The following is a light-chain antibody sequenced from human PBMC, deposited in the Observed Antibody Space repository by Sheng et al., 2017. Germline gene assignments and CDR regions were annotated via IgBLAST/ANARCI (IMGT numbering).Light chain of an antibody. V-gene: IGKV3-11*01. J-gene: IGKJ4*01. CDR3: QQYHNWPPVT. CDR2: DAS. Sequence: EVVLTQSPATLSLSPGERATLSCRASQSVSNYLAWYQQKPGQVPRLLIYDASNRATGIPARFSASGSGTAFTLTISSLQSEDFAVYYCQQYHNWPPVTFGGGTKVEIK. CDR1: QSVSNY.